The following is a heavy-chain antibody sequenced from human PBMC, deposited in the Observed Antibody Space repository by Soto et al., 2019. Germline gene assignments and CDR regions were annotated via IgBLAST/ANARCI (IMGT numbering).Heavy chain of an antibody. CDR2: ISSSGNTI. J-gene: IGHJ3*02. CDR1: EFTFSDYY. CDR3: ARRYSGGRAFDI. D-gene: IGHD5-12*01. Sequence: QVQLVEPGGGLVRPGESLRLSCAASEFTFSDYYMSWIRQAPGKGLEWVSYISSSGNTIYYADSVKGRFTISRDNAKNSLYLQMNSLSAEDTAVYYCARRYSGGRAFDICGQGTMVTVSS. V-gene: IGHV3-11*01.